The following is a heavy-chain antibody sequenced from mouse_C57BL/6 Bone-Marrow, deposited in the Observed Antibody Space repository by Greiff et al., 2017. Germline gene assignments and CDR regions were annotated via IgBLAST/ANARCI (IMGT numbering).Heavy chain of an antibody. CDR2: IYPGSGST. Sequence: QVQLQQSGAELVKPGASVKMSCKASGYTFTSYWITWVKQRPGQGLEWIGDIYPGSGSTNYNEKFKSKATLTVDTSSSTAYMQLSSLTSEDSAVDYCARPGSGPYAMDYWGQGTSVTVSS. V-gene: IGHV1-55*01. CDR1: GYTFTSYW. D-gene: IGHD3-2*02. CDR3: ARPGSGPYAMDY. J-gene: IGHJ4*01.